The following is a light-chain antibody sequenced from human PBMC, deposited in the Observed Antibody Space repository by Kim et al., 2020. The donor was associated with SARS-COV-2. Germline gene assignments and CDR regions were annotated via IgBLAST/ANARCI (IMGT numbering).Light chain of an antibody. CDR3: QSYDSSLRDVV. CDR1: SSNIGAGYD. V-gene: IGLV1-40*01. J-gene: IGLJ2*01. Sequence: QSVLTQPPSVSGAPGQRVTISCTGSSSNIGAGYDVHWYQQLPGTAPKLLIYGNSNRPSRVPDRFSGSKSGTSASLAITGLQAEDEADYYCQSYDSSLRDVVFGGGTQLTVL. CDR2: GNS.